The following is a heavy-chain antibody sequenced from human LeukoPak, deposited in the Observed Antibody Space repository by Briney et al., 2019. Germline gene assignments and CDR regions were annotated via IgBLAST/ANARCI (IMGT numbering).Heavy chain of an antibody. V-gene: IGHV1-18*01. J-gene: IGHJ6*03. CDR1: GYTFTSYG. Sequence: GASVKVSCKASGYTFTSYGISWVRQAPGQGLEWMGWISAYNGNTNYAQKLQGRVTMTTDTSTSTAYMELRSLRSDDTAVYYCARGPYCSSTSCINWYYYYMDVWGKGTMVTVSS. D-gene: IGHD2-2*01. CDR2: ISAYNGNT. CDR3: ARGPYCSSTSCINWYYYYMDV.